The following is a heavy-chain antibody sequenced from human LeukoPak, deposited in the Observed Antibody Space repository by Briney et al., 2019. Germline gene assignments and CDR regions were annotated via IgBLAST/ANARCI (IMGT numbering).Heavy chain of an antibody. CDR1: GYTFTSYG. Sequence: ASVKVSCKASGYTFTSYGISWVRQAPGQGLEWMGWISAYNGNTNYAQKLQGRVTMTTDTSTSTAYMELRSPRSDDTAVYYCARGGYDFWSGYWRGGGNGMDVWGQGTTVTVSS. CDR3: ARGGYDFWSGYWRGGGNGMDV. J-gene: IGHJ6*02. D-gene: IGHD3-3*01. CDR2: ISAYNGNT. V-gene: IGHV1-18*01.